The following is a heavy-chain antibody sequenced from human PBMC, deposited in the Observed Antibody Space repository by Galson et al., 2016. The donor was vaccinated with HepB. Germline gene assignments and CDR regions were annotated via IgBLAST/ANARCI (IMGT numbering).Heavy chain of an antibody. J-gene: IGHJ4*02. V-gene: IGHV3-15*07. D-gene: IGHD3-3*01. CDR1: GFTFSNAW. CDR2: IKSKTEGGTI. CDR3: TTDPYEYDFWSGYYLKIDS. Sequence: SLRLSCAASGFTFSNAWMNWVRQAPGKGLEWVGRIKSKTEGGTIDYAAPVKGRFTISRDDSKNTLYLQMNSLKTEDTAVYYCTTDPYEYDFWSGYYLKIDSGGQGTLVTVSS.